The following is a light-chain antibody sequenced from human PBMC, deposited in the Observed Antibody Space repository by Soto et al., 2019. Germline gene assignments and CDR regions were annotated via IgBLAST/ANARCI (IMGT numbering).Light chain of an antibody. J-gene: IGLJ1*01. CDR3: SSYTNRGTPYV. V-gene: IGLV2-14*01. CDR2: EVT. CDR1: RGDIGGYDY. Sequence: QSVLTQPASVSGSPGQSITISCTGTRGDIGGYDYVSWYQQYPGKAPKLLIFEVTNRPSGVSDRFSGSKSGSTASLTISGLRAEDEADYYCSSYTNRGTPYVFGTGTQLTV.